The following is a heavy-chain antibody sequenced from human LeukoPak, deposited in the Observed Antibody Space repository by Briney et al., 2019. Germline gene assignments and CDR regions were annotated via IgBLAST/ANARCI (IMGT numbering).Heavy chain of an antibody. J-gene: IGHJ4*02. CDR2: INPHSGGT. CDR3: ARDRACSGGSCYPSFDY. D-gene: IGHD2-15*01. Sequence: ASVKVSCEASGYTFTGYYLHWVRDAPGQGFEWMGWINPHSGGTNYAQKFQGRVTMTRDTSISTAYMELSRLRSDDTVVYYCARDRACSGGSCYPSFDYWGQGTLVTVSS. CDR1: GYTFTGYY. V-gene: IGHV1-2*02.